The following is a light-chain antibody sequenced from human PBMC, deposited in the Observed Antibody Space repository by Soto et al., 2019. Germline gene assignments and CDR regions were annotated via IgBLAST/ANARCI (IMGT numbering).Light chain of an antibody. Sequence: DIQMTQSPSSLSASVGDRVTITCRASQGISTYLVWYQQKPGTVPKLLIFAASTLQSGVPSQFSGSGYGTDFTLTISSLQPEDVATYYCQNYNGAPWTFGQGIKVEIK. CDR1: QGISTY. CDR2: AAS. V-gene: IGKV1-27*01. J-gene: IGKJ1*01. CDR3: QNYNGAPWT.